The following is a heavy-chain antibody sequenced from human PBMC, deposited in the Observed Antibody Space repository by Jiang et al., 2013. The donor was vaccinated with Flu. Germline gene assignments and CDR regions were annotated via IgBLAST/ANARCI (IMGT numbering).Heavy chain of an antibody. J-gene: IGHJ3*02. CDR2: IYYSGST. Sequence: SGPGLVKPSETLSLTCTVSGGSISSSSYYWGWIRQPPGKGLEWIGSIYYSGSTYYNPSLKSRVTISVDTSKNQFSLKLSSVTAADTAVYYCARHDESNAFDIWGQGTMVTVSS. CDR1: GGSISSSSYY. V-gene: IGHV4-39*01. CDR3: ARHDESNAFDI.